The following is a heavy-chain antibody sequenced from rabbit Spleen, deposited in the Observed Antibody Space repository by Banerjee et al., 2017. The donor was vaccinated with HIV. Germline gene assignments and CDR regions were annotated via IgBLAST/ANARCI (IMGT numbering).Heavy chain of an antibody. Sequence: QSLEESGGDLVKPGASLTLTCTASGVSFSSSSYMCWVRQAPGKGLEWIACIDSGSSGFTYFATWARGRFTCSKTSSTTVTLQMTSLTAADTATYFCVREVAARFNLWGPGTLVTVS. V-gene: IGHV1S40*01. CDR1: GVSFSSSSY. J-gene: IGHJ4*01. D-gene: IGHD4-1*01. CDR3: VREVAARFNL. CDR2: IDSGSSGFT.